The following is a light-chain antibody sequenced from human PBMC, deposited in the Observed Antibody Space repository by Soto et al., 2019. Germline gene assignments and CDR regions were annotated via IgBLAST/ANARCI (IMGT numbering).Light chain of an antibody. V-gene: IGKV3-20*01. CDR1: QSVNKKY. Sequence: EIVLTQSPGTLSLSPGERATISCRASQSVNKKYLAWYQQKVGQPPRLLIYGATNRARGIPDRFGRGGSRTDFTLTVSRLDTEFFAVYHCQQYGSAPCTFGQGTKVE. CDR2: GAT. J-gene: IGKJ1*01. CDR3: QQYGSAPCT.